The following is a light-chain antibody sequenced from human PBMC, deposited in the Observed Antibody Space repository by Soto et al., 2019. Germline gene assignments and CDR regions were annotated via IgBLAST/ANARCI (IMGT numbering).Light chain of an antibody. Sequence: PGERVTLSCRANQSVSSSYLTWYQQKPGQAPRLLIYGASTRATSIPARFSGSGSGTDFTLTISSLQPEDFAVYYCQQDYNLPTWTFGQGTKVEIK. CDR1: QSVSSSY. CDR3: QQDYNLPTWT. V-gene: IGKV3D-7*01. J-gene: IGKJ1*01. CDR2: GAS.